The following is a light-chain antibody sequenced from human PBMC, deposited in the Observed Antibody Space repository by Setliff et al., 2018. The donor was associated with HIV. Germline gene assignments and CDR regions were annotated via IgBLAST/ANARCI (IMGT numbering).Light chain of an antibody. J-gene: IGKJ4*01. V-gene: IGKV1-39*01. CDR3: QQSSSTLLT. Sequence: DIQTTQSPSSLSASVGDRVTISCRASQSISSYLNWYQQKPGKAPKLLIYAASSLQSGVPSRFSGSGFGTDFSLTISSLQPEDFATYYCQQSSSTLLTFGGGTKVDIK. CDR1: QSISSY. CDR2: AAS.